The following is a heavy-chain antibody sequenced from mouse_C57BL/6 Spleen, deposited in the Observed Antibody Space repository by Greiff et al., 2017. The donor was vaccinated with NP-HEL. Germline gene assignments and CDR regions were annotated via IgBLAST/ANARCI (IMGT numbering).Heavy chain of an antibody. CDR1: GYTFTSYW. D-gene: IGHD2-4*01. CDR3: AREGLYYDYLYYAMDY. J-gene: IGHJ4*01. CDR2: IHPNSGST. V-gene: IGHV1-64*01. Sequence: QVQLQQPGAELVKPGASVKLSCKASGYTFTSYWMHWVKQRPGQGLEWIGMIHPNSGSTNYNEKFKSKATLTVDKSSSTAYMQLSSLTSEDSAVYYCAREGLYYDYLYYAMDYWGQGTSVTVSS.